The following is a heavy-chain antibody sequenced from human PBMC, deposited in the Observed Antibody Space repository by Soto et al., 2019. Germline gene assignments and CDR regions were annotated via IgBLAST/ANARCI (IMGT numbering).Heavy chain of an antibody. CDR2: IIPIFGTA. Sequence: QVQLEQSGGEVKKPGSSVKVSCKASGVTFSKFIMTWVRQAPGRGLEWVGGIIPIFGTANYAQKFQGRVTITADGSASTAYREVSNLRSEVTAVYYCAKVRYSSPMGYYYGMDVWGQWTAVTVSS. CDR3: AKVRYSSPMGYYYGMDV. D-gene: IGHD6-19*01. CDR1: GVTFSKFI. V-gene: IGHV1-69*01. J-gene: IGHJ6*02.